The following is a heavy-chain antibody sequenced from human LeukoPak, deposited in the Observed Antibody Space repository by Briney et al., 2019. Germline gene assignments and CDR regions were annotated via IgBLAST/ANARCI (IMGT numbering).Heavy chain of an antibody. CDR3: ASQVAPGYNYLY. Sequence: SETLSLTCAVYGGSFSSYYWSWIRQPPGKGLEWIGEIYHSGDTNYNPSLKSRVTMSIETSNNQFSLKLSSVTAADTAVYYCASQVAPGYNYLYWGQGTLVTVSS. V-gene: IGHV4-34*01. J-gene: IGHJ4*02. D-gene: IGHD5-24*01. CDR1: GGSFSSYY. CDR2: IYHSGDT.